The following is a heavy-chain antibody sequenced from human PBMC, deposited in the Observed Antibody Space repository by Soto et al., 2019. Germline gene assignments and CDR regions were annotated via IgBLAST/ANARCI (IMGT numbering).Heavy chain of an antibody. CDR1: GGSISSYY. J-gene: IGHJ4*02. V-gene: IGHV4-59*01. D-gene: IGHD6-19*01. CDR3: ARDARGYSSGWYY. CDR2: IYYSGST. Sequence: QVQLQESGPGLVKPSETLSLTCTVSGGSISSYYWSWIRQPPGKGLEWIGYIYYSGSTNYNPSLKGRVTIAVDTYKNQFPRKLSSVTAADTAVYYCARDARGYSSGWYYWGQGTLVTVSS.